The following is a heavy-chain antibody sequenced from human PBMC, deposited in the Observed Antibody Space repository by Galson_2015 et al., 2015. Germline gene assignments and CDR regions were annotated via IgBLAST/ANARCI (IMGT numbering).Heavy chain of an antibody. CDR3: AAGPGGAAAGVDAFDI. CDR1: GYSFTSYW. CDR2: IDPSDSYT. Sequence: QSGAEVKKPGESLRISCKGSGYSFTSYWTSWVRQMPGKGLEWMGRIDPSDSYTNYSPSFQGHVTISADKSISTAYLQWSSLKASDTAMYYCAAGPGGAAAGVDAFDIWGQGTMVTVSS. D-gene: IGHD6-13*01. V-gene: IGHV5-10-1*01. J-gene: IGHJ3*02.